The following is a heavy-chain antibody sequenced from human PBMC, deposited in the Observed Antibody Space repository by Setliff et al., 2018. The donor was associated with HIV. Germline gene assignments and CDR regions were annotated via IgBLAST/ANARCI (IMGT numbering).Heavy chain of an antibody. CDR3: ARDRSRNYYYMDV. Sequence: GGSLRLSCAASGFTFSSYSMNWVRQAPGKGLEWVSSISSSSSYIYYADSVKGRFTISRDNAKNSLYLQMNSLRAEDTAVYYCARDRSRNYYYMDVWGKGTTVTVSS. J-gene: IGHJ6*03. V-gene: IGHV3-21*01. CDR1: GFTFSSYS. CDR2: ISSSSSYI.